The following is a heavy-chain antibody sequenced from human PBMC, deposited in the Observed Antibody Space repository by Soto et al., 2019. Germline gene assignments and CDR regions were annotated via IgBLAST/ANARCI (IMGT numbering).Heavy chain of an antibody. CDR3: ASRMYYDVWSGKRGPDP. Sequence: TLSLTCTVSGGSVSSAANYWRWIRQPPWKGLQWIGYIYYSGTTHYNPSLKTRLAISVDTSKNQFSLKLSSGTAADTAVYYCASRMYYDVWSGKRGPDPWGQGKRVTGSS. D-gene: IGHD3-3*01. J-gene: IGHJ5*02. CDR1: GGSVSSAANY. V-gene: IGHV4-30-4*01. CDR2: IYYSGTT.